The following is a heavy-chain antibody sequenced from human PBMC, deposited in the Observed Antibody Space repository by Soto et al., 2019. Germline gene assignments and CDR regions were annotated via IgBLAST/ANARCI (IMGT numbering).Heavy chain of an antibody. V-gene: IGHV3-23*01. D-gene: IGHD6-19*01. CDR2: ISGTGGIT. CDR1: GFTFSSYA. Sequence: EVQLLESGGGLVQPGGSLRLSCAASGFTFSSYAMNWVRQAPGKGLEWVSDISGTGGITYYADSVKGRFTISRDNSKNTLYLQMNTLRAEDTAVYYCAKGSSSGGWNYWGQGTLVTVSP. CDR3: AKGSSSGGWNY. J-gene: IGHJ4*02.